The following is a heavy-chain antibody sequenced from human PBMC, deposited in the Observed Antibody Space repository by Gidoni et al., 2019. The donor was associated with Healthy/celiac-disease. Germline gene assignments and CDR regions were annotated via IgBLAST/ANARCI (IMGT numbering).Heavy chain of an antibody. CDR1: GGSISSYY. CDR2: IYYSGST. Sequence: QVQLQESGTGLVKPSETLSLTCTVSGGSISSYYWSWIRQPPGKGLEWIGYIYYSGSTNYNPSLKSRVTISVDTSKNQFSLKLSSVTAADTAVYYCARPYSTYSSSWLGYWGQGTLVTVSS. CDR3: ARPYSTYSSSWLGY. V-gene: IGHV4-59*01. J-gene: IGHJ4*02. D-gene: IGHD6-13*01.